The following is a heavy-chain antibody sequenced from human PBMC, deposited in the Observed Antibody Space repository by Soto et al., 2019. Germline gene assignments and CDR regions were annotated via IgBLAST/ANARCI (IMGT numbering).Heavy chain of an antibody. D-gene: IGHD3-10*01. CDR2: IWYDGSNK. CDR1: GFTFSSYG. CDR3: ARDSKYYGSGSFPIYGMDV. J-gene: IGHJ6*02. Sequence: PRLSCAASGFTFSSYGMHWVRQAPGKGLEWVAVIWYDGSNKYYADSVKGRFTISRDNSKNTLYLQMNSLRAEDTAVYYCARDSKYYGSGSFPIYGMDVWGQGTTVTVSS. V-gene: IGHV3-33*01.